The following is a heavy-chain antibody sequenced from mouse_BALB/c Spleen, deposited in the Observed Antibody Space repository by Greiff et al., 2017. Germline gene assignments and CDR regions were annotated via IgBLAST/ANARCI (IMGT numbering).Heavy chain of an antibody. CDR3: ARRLRDWFAY. J-gene: IGHJ3*01. V-gene: IGHV3-2*02. CDR1: GYSITSDYA. Sequence: EVKLMESGPGLVKPSQSLSLTCTVTGYSITSDYAWNWIRQFPGNKLEWMGYISYSGSTSYNPSLKSRISITRDTSKNQFFLQLNSVTTEDTATYYCARRLRDWFAYWGQGTLVTVSA. CDR2: ISYSGST. D-gene: IGHD3-2*02.